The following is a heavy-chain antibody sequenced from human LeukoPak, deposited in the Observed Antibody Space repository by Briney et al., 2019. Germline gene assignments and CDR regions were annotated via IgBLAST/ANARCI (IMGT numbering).Heavy chain of an antibody. CDR3: SNSRDGYNLRTFDI. D-gene: IGHD5-24*01. J-gene: IGHJ3*02. CDR1: GGSISRSSYY. Sequence: PSETLSLTCTVSGGSISRSSYYWGWIRQPPGKGLEWIGSIYYSGSTYYNPSLKSRVTISVDTSKNQFSLKLSSVTAADTAVYYCSNSRDGYNLRTFDIWGQGTMVTVSS. CDR2: IYYSGST. V-gene: IGHV4-39*01.